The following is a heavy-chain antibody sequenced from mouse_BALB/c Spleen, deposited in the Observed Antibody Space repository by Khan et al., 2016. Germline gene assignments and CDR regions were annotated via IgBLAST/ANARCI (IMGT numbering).Heavy chain of an antibody. V-gene: IGHV1-77*01. Sequence: QVQLQLSGPELVKPGASVKMSCKASGYTFTDYVISWVKQRTGQGLEWIGEIYPGSGSTYYNEKFKGKATLTADKSSNTAYMQLSSLTSEDSAVYFCAKGLGAMDYWGQGTSVTVSS. CDR1: GYTFTDYV. D-gene: IGHD3-3*01. J-gene: IGHJ4*01. CDR3: AKGLGAMDY. CDR2: IYPGSGST.